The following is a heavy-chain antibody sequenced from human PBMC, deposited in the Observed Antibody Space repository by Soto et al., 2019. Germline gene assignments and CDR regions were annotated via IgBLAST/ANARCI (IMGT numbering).Heavy chain of an antibody. CDR3: AKGDSSCHYLEYFHH. CDR2: ISDSGGST. D-gene: IGHD3-22*01. J-gene: IGHJ1*01. V-gene: IGHV3-23*01. CDR1: GFSFSSYV. Sequence: EVQLLESGGGLVQPGGSLRLSCAASGFSFSSYVMSWVRQVPGKGLEWVSSISDSGGSTYYADSVKGRLTISRDNSKNTVFLQMNSLRADDTAVYHFAKGDSSCHYLEYFHHWGQGTLVTVSS.